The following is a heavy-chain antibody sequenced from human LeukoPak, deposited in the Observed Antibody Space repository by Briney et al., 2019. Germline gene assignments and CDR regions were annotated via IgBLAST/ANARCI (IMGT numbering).Heavy chain of an antibody. Sequence: PSETLSLTCTVSGGSISSYYWSWIRQPAGKGLEWIGRIYTSGSTHYNPSLKSRVTISVDTSKNQFSLNLSSVTAADTAVYYCARQEIGLRSFDPWGQGALVTVSS. D-gene: IGHD3/OR15-3a*01. CDR2: IYTSGST. CDR1: GGSISSYY. J-gene: IGHJ5*02. V-gene: IGHV4-4*07. CDR3: ARQEIGLRSFDP.